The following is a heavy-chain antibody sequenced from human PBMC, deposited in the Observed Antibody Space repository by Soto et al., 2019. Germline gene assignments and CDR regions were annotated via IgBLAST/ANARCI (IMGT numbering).Heavy chain of an antibody. CDR2: INSDGSST. Sequence: GGSLRLSCAASGFTFSSYWVHWVRQAPGKGLVWVSRINSDGSSTSYADSVKGRFTISRDNAKNTLYLQMNSLRAEDTAVYYCARELPDTAMAGLNYWGQGTLVTVSS. V-gene: IGHV3-74*01. D-gene: IGHD5-18*01. CDR1: GFTFSSYW. CDR3: ARELPDTAMAGLNY. J-gene: IGHJ4*02.